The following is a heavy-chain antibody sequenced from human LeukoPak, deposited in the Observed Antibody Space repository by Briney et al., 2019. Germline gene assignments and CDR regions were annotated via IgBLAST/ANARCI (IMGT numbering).Heavy chain of an antibody. CDR2: IYYSGGT. CDR3: ARDVSSGYSYYFDY. V-gene: IGHV4-38-2*02. Sequence: PSETLSLTCTVSSYSISSDYYWGWIRQPPGKGLEWIGSIYYSGGTYYNPSLKSRVTISVDTSKNQFSLKLSSVTAANTAVYYCARDVSSGYSYYFDYWGQGTLVTVSS. J-gene: IGHJ4*02. D-gene: IGHD3-22*01. CDR1: SYSISSDYY.